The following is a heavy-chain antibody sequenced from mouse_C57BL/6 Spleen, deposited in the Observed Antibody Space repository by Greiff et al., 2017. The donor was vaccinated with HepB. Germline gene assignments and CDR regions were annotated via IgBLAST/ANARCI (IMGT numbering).Heavy chain of an antibody. Sequence: DVKLVESGGGLVKPGGSLKLSCAASGFTFSDYGMHWVRQAPEKGLEWVAYISSGSSTIYYADTVKGRFTISRDNAKNTLFLQMTSLRSEDTAMYYCATDYYGSSQFAYWGQGTLVTVSA. CDR3: ATDYYGSSQFAY. CDR2: ISSGSSTI. J-gene: IGHJ3*01. CDR1: GFTFSDYG. D-gene: IGHD1-1*01. V-gene: IGHV5-17*01.